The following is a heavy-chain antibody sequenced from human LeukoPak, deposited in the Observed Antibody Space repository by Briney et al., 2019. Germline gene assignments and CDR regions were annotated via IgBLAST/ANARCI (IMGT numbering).Heavy chain of an antibody. V-gene: IGHV4-34*01. CDR2: INHSEAT. CDR3: AREAQYCSGGRCYGGYFQH. CDR1: GGSFSGYY. J-gene: IGHJ1*01. D-gene: IGHD2-15*01. Sequence: SETLSLTCVVYGGSFSGYYWSWIRQPPGKGLEWIGEINHSEATDYNPSFKSRATILVDTSKNKSSLTLSSVTAADTAVYYCAREAQYCSGGRCYGGYFQHWGQGTLVTVSS.